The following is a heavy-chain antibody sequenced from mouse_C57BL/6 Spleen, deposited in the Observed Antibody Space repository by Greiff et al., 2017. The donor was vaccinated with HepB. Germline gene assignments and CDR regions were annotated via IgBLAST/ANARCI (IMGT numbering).Heavy chain of an antibody. CDR2: ISNGGGST. V-gene: IGHV5-12*01. J-gene: IGHJ4*01. CDR3: ARLDDGSSYYAMDY. D-gene: IGHD1-1*01. Sequence: EVQLVESGGGLVQPGGSLKLSCAASGFTFSDYYMYWVRQTPEKRLEWVAYISNGGGSTYYPDTVKGRFTISRDNAKNTLYLQMSRLKSEDTAMYYCARLDDGSSYYAMDYWGQGTSVTVSS. CDR1: GFTFSDYY.